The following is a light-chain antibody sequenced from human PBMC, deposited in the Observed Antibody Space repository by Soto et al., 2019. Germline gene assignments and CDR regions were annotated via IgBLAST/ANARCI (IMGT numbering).Light chain of an antibody. V-gene: IGLV2-14*01. CDR1: SSDVGGYNY. CDR3: SSHTSYSTRV. Sequence: QSVLTQPASVSWSPGQSIAISCTGTSSDVGGYNYVSWYQQHPGKAPKLMIHEVSNRPSGVSDRFSGSKSGNTASLTISGLQADDEADYYCSSHTSYSTRVFGTGTKVTVL. J-gene: IGLJ1*01. CDR2: EVS.